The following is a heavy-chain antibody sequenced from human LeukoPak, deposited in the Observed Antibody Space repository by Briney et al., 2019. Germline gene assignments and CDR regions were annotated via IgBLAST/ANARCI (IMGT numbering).Heavy chain of an antibody. D-gene: IGHD3-10*01. Sequence: PGGSLRLSCAASGFSFSVYWMHWVRQAPGKGPVWVSRIKTDGSITDYADSVKGRFTISRDNAKNSVFLQMDSLRVEDTAVYYCAREGRYMVRGQPYYYMDVWGKGTTVTVSS. CDR3: AREGRYMVRGQPYYYMDV. V-gene: IGHV3-74*01. CDR1: GFSFSVYW. J-gene: IGHJ6*03. CDR2: IKTDGSIT.